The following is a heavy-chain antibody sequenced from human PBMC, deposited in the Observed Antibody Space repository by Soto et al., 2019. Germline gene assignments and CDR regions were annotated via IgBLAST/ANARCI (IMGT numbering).Heavy chain of an antibody. J-gene: IGHJ2*01. Sequence: QMQLVQSGPEVKKPGTSVKVSCKASGFTFTSSAVQWVRQARGQRLEWIGWIVVGSGNTNYAQKFQERVTITRDMSTSTAYMELSSLRSEDTAVYYCAAPSPVVVTAWYFDLWGRGTLVTVSS. CDR2: IVVGSGNT. CDR3: AAPSPVVVTAWYFDL. D-gene: IGHD2-21*02. V-gene: IGHV1-58*01. CDR1: GFTFTSSA.